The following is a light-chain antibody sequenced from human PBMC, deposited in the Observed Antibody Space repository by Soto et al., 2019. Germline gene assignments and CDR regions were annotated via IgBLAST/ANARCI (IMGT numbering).Light chain of an antibody. CDR1: SSDIGAYNY. V-gene: IGLV2-14*03. CDR2: GVT. CDR3: SSYTTSSTLG. J-gene: IGLJ2*01. Sequence: QSALTQPASVSGSPGQSITISCTGTSSDIGAYNYVSWYQQHPGKAPKLMIYGVTNRPSGVSNRSSGSKSGNTASLTISGLQAEDEADYYCSSYTTSSTLGFGGGTKLTVL.